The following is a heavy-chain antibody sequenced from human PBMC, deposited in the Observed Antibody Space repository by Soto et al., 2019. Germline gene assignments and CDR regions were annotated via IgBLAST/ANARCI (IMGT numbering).Heavy chain of an antibody. D-gene: IGHD6-6*01. V-gene: IGHV4-61*01. Sequence: SETLSLTCTVSGGSVSSGSYYWSWIRQPPGKGQEWIGYIYYSGSTNYNPSLKSRVTISVDTSKNQFSLKLSSVTAADTAVYYCARARRSSSSGYYYYHGMDVWGQGTTVTVSS. CDR2: IYYSGST. CDR1: GGSVSSGSYY. CDR3: ARARRSSSSGYYYYHGMDV. J-gene: IGHJ6*02.